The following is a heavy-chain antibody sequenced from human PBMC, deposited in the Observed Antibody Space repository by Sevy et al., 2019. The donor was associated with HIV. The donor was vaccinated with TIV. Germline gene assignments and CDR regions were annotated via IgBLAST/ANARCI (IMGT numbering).Heavy chain of an antibody. Sequence: GGSLRLSCAASGFSFSSYALHWVRQAPGKGLEHVSAISSNGGSTYYADSVKGRFTISRDNSKNTLYLQMGSLRAEDMAVYYCAREGGGGYSYSLDYWGQGTLVTVSS. CDR3: AREGGGGYSYSLDY. D-gene: IGHD5-18*01. CDR2: ISSNGGST. V-gene: IGHV3-64*02. J-gene: IGHJ4*02. CDR1: GFSFSSYA.